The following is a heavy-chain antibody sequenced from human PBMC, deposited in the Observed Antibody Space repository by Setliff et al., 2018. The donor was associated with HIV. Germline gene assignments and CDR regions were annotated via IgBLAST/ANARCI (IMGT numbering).Heavy chain of an antibody. J-gene: IGHJ6*04. Sequence: SETLSLTCTVSGGSISSNYWSWIRQPPGQGLEWIGYIYSSGSTNYNPSLKSRVTISVDTSKNLFALNLTSVTAADTAIYYCTRRGADSYYPRPLDVWGKGTTVTVSS. V-gene: IGHV4-59*01. D-gene: IGHD3-10*01. CDR2: IYSSGST. CDR3: TRRGADSYYPRPLDV. CDR1: GGSISSNY.